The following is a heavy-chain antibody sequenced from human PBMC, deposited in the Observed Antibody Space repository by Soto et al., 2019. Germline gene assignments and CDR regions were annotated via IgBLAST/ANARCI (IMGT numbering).Heavy chain of an antibody. CDR1: GGSISSGGYS. J-gene: IGHJ4*02. CDR2: IYHSGST. Sequence: QLQLQESGSGLVKPSQTLSLTCAVSGGSISSGGYSWSWIRQPPGKGLKWIGYIYHSGSTYYNTSLKSRVTISVDRSRYQSSLKLSSVTAADTAVYSCASGLVTPLHYWGRGTLVTVSS. CDR3: ASGLVTPLHY. V-gene: IGHV4-30-2*01. D-gene: IGHD2-21*02.